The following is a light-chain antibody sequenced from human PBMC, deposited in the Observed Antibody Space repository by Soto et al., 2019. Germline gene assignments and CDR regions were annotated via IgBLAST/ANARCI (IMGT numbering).Light chain of an antibody. Sequence: QSALTQPRSVFGSPGQSITIPCTGTSSDVGGHNYVSWYQQYPGKAPKLLLSSVSKRPSGVPDRFSGSKSGNTASLTISGLQAEDEADYYCCSYAGSYTYVFGTGTKVTVL. CDR2: SVS. V-gene: IGLV2-11*01. J-gene: IGLJ1*01. CDR3: CSYAGSYTYV. CDR1: SSDVGGHNY.